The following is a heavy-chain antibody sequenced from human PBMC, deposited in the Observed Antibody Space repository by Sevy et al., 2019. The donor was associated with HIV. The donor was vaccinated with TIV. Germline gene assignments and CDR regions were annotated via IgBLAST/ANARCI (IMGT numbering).Heavy chain of an antibody. J-gene: IGHJ3*02. CDR2: INPNNGGT. V-gene: IGHV1-2*02. Sequence: ASVKVSCKASGYSFTGHFIHWVRQAPGQGLEWMGWINPNNGGTYYAQKFQGRVSMFRDTSSSTAYMDLSRLTSDDMATYYCAREMGPGISPALDIWGQGTMVTVSS. CDR3: AREMGPGISPALDI. CDR1: GYSFTGHF. D-gene: IGHD1-1*01.